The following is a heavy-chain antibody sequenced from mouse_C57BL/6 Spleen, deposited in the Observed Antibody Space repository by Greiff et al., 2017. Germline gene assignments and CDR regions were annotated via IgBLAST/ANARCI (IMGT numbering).Heavy chain of an antibody. D-gene: IGHD1-1*01. CDR1: GYTFTSYW. V-gene: IGHV1-64*01. Sequence: QVQLQQPGAELVKPGASVKLSCKASGYTFTSYWMHWVKQRPGQGLDWIGMIHPTSGSTNYNEKFKSKATLTVDKSSSTAYMPLSSLTSEDSAVYYCARGDYYCSGYRYCDVWGTGTTVTVSS. CDR2: IHPTSGST. J-gene: IGHJ1*03. CDR3: ARGDYYCSGYRYCDV.